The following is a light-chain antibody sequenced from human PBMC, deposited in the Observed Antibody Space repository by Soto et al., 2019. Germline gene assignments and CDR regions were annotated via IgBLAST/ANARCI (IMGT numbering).Light chain of an antibody. V-gene: IGKV3-11*01. CDR2: DAS. CDR1: QSVSSY. Sequence: EIVLTQSPATLSLSPGERATLSCRASQSVSSYLAWYQQKPGQAPRLLIYDASNRATGIPARFSGSGSGTDFTLTISSLEPEDFAGYYCQQRGNWPTFGQGTKVEIK. CDR3: QQRGNWPT. J-gene: IGKJ1*01.